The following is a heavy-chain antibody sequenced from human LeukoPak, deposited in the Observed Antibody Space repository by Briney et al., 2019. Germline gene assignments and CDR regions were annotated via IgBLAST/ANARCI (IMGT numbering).Heavy chain of an antibody. CDR1: GGSISSGDYY. J-gene: IGHJ4*02. CDR2: IYYSGST. CDR3: ARDLTGETHSFDY. Sequence: SQTLSLTCTVSGGSISSGDYYWSWILQPPGKGLEWIGYIYYSGSTYYNLSLNSLITISVDTSKNQFSLKVTSVTAAVTAVYYRARDLTGETHSFDYWGQGTLVIVSS. V-gene: IGHV4-30-4*01. D-gene: IGHD3-9*01.